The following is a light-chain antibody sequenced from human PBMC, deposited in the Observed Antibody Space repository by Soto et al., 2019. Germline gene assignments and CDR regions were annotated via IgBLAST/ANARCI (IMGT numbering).Light chain of an antibody. V-gene: IGKV3-20*01. CDR3: QYSRTS. CDR1: QSVSSSY. CDR2: GAS. J-gene: IGKJ4*01. Sequence: EIVLTQSPGTLSLSPGERATLSCRASQSVSSSYLAWYQQKPGQAPRQLIYGASSRATGIPDRFSGSGSGSDFTLTITRLEPEGFAVYYCQYSRTSFGGGARVEMK.